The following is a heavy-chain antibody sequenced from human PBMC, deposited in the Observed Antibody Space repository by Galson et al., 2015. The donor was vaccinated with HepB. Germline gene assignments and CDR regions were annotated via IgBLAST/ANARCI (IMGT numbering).Heavy chain of an antibody. CDR1: AGSLSNYY. CDR3: ARELGTYYDSSEKHYFFDY. J-gene: IGHJ4*02. Sequence: SLTCTVSAGSLSNYYWSWIRQPAGKGLEWIGHISSSGSTKYNPSLKSRLTMSVDTSKNQFSLRLNSVTSADTAVYYCARELGTYYDSSEKHYFFDYWGRGTLVTVSS. D-gene: IGHD3-22*01. CDR2: ISSSGST. V-gene: IGHV4-4*07.